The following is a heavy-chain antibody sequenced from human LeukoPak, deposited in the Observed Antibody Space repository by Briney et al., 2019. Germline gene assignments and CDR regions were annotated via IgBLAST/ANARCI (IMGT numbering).Heavy chain of an antibody. Sequence: GESLKISCKGSEYSFSSYWIGWVRQMPGKGLEWMGIIYPGDSDTRYSPSFRGQVTISADKSISTAYLQWSSLKASDTAMYCCARVSLEMRIARNFDYWGQGTLVTVSS. V-gene: IGHV5-51*01. D-gene: IGHD5-24*01. CDR3: ARVSLEMRIARNFDY. CDR1: EYSFSSYW. J-gene: IGHJ4*02. CDR2: IYPGDSDT.